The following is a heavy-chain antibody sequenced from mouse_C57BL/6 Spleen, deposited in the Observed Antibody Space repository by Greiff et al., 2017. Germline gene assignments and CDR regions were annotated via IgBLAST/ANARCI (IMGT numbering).Heavy chain of an antibody. CDR2: IDPETGGT. D-gene: IGHD2-3*01. V-gene: IGHV1-15*01. CDR3: TRWLLPMDY. J-gene: IGHJ4*01. CDR1: GYTFTDYE. Sequence: VKLQESGAELVRPGASVTLSCKASGYTFTDYEMHWVKQTPVHGLEWIGAIDPETGGTAYNQKFKGKAILTADKSSSTAYMELRSLTSEDSAVYYCTRWLLPMDYWGQGTSVTVSS.